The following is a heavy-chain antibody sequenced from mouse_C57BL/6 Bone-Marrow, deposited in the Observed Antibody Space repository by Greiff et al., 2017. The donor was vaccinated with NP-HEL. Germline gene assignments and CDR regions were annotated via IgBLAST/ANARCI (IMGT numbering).Heavy chain of an antibody. J-gene: IGHJ4*01. D-gene: IGHD2-5*01. V-gene: IGHV1-81*01. CDR2: IYPRSGNT. Sequence: QVQLQQSGAELARPGASVKLSCKASGYTFTSYGISWVKQRPGQGLEWIGEIYPRSGNTYYNEKFKGKATLTADKSSSTAYMELRSLTSEDSAVYFCARWTSTIVKCWYYYAMDYWGQGTSVTVSS. CDR3: ARWTSTIVKCWYYYAMDY. CDR1: GYTFTSYG.